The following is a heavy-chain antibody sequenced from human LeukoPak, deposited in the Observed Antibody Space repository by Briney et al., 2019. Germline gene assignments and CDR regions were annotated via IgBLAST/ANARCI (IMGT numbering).Heavy chain of an antibody. CDR1: GFTFSDYY. V-gene: IGHV3-11*04. D-gene: IGHD4-11*01. J-gene: IGHJ6*03. CDR2: ISSSGSTI. Sequence: GGSLRLSCAASGFTFSDYYMSWIRQAPGKGLEWVSYISSSGSTIYYADSVKGRFTISRDNAKNSLYLQVNSLRAEDTAVYYCARCDDYSKNYMNVWGKGTSVTVSS. CDR3: ARCDDYSKNYMNV.